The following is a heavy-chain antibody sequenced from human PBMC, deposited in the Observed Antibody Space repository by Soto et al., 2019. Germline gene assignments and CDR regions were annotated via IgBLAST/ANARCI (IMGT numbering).Heavy chain of an antibody. CDR3: ARGDATKIVVTTYYAMDV. D-gene: IGHD3-9*01. CDR1: GGSISSYY. V-gene: IGHV4-59*01. Sequence: SETLSLTCTVSGGSISSYYWSWIRQPPGKGLEWIGYIYYSGSTNYNPSLKSRVTISVDTSKNQFSLKSEDTAVYYCARGDATKIVVTTYYAMDVWGQGTTVTVSS. J-gene: IGHJ6*02. CDR2: IYYSGST.